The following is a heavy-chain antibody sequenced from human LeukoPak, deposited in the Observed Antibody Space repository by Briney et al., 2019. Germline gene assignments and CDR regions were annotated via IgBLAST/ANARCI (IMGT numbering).Heavy chain of an antibody. Sequence: SETLSLTCTVSGDSINSYYWTWIRQPAGKGLEWIGRIYTSGSTNYNPSLKSRVTMSLDTSKNQFSLKLNSVTAADTAVYYCASLYYNFWSGSPTSDNWGQGTLVTVSS. V-gene: IGHV4-4*07. CDR1: GDSINSYY. D-gene: IGHD3-3*01. CDR3: ASLYYNFWSGSPTSDN. CDR2: IYTSGST. J-gene: IGHJ4*02.